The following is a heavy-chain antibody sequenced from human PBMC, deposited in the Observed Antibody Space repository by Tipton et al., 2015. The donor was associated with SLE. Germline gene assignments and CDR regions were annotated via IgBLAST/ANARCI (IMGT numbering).Heavy chain of an antibody. V-gene: IGHV4-39*07. CDR3: AKTVAGAAYLFDL. D-gene: IGHD6-19*01. J-gene: IGHJ4*02. Sequence: TLSLTCTVSGGSISSSSYYWGWIRQSPGKGLEWIGSFYHSGTTYYNPSLKSRLTISLDTSKNQFSLKLSSVTAADTAVYYCAKTVAGAAYLFDLWGQGTLVTVSS. CDR2: FYHSGTT. CDR1: GGSISSSSYY.